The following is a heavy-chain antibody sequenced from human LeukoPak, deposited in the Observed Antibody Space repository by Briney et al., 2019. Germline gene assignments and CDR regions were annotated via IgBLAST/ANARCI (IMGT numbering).Heavy chain of an antibody. J-gene: IGHJ1*01. CDR3: ARVRTAVKYFQH. V-gene: IGHV4-34*01. D-gene: IGHD3-16*02. Sequence: SETLSLTCAVYGGSFSGYHWSWIRQPPGKGLEWIGEINHSGSTNYNPSLKSRVTISVDTSKNQFSLKLSSVTAADTAVYYCARVRTAVKYFQHWGQGTLVTVSS. CDR2: INHSGST. CDR1: GGSFSGYH.